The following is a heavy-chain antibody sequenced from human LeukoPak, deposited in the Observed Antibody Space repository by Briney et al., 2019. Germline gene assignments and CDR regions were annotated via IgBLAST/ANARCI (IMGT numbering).Heavy chain of an antibody. V-gene: IGHV3-7*01. J-gene: IGHJ4*02. Sequence: GGSLRLSCAASGFTFSNAWMSWVRQAPGKGLEWVANIKQDGSEKYYVDSVKGRFTISRDNAKNSVYLQMKSLRAEDTAVYYCARIGYTSSCFDYWGQGTLVTVSS. D-gene: IGHD6-13*01. CDR1: GFTFSNAW. CDR2: IKQDGSEK. CDR3: ARIGYTSSCFDY.